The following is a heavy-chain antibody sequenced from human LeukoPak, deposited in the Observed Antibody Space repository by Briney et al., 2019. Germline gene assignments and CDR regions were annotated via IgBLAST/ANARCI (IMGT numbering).Heavy chain of an antibody. CDR1: GGTFSSYA. V-gene: IGHV1-46*01. Sequence: ASVKVSCKASGGTFSSYAISWVRQAPGQGLEWMGIINPSGGSTSYAQKFQGRVTMTRDTSTSTVYMELSSLRSEDTAVYYCARGPPYGDYPGRAFDIWGQGTMVTVSS. J-gene: IGHJ3*02. D-gene: IGHD4-17*01. CDR3: ARGPPYGDYPGRAFDI. CDR2: INPSGGST.